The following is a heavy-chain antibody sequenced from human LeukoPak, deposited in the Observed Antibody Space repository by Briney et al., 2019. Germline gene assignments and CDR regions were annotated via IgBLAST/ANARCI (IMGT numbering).Heavy chain of an antibody. CDR1: GXTFSSYA. Sequence: PGGSLRLSCAASGXTFSSYAMSWVRQAPGKGLEWVSAISGSGGSTYYADSVKGRFTISRDNSKNTLYLQMNSLRAEDTAVYYCAGSPTVDAAFDIWGQGTMVTVSS. CDR2: ISGSGGST. CDR3: AGSPTVDAAFDI. D-gene: IGHD4-23*01. J-gene: IGHJ3*02. V-gene: IGHV3-23*01.